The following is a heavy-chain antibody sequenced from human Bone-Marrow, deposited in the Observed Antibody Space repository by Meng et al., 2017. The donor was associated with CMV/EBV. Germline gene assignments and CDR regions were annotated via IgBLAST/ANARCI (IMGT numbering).Heavy chain of an antibody. J-gene: IGHJ4*02. CDR2: ISSSGSTI. V-gene: IGHV3-48*03. CDR1: GFTFSSYE. Sequence: GGSLRLSCAASGFTFSSYEMNWVRQAPGKGLEWVSYISSSGSTIYYADSVKGRFTISRDNAKNSLYLQMNSLRAEDTAVYYCARAHCSSTSCYRWGFDYWGQGTLVTASS. CDR3: ARAHCSSTSCYRWGFDY. D-gene: IGHD2-2*02.